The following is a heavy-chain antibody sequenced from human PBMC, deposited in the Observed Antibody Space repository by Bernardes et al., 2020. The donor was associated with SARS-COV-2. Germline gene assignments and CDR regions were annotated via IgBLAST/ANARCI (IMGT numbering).Heavy chain of an antibody. D-gene: IGHD4-4*01. CDR1: GFTFSTYP. J-gene: IGHJ4*02. CDR3: ARDVDEYNNYPGGY. CDR2: ISHDGSIR. V-gene: IGHV3-30-3*01. Sequence: GGSLRLSCAASGFTFSTYPLHWARQAPGKGLEWVAVISHDGSIRYYADSVKGRFTISRDNSKNTLYLQMNSLRTEDTAVYLCARDVDEYNNYPGGYWGQGTLVTVSS.